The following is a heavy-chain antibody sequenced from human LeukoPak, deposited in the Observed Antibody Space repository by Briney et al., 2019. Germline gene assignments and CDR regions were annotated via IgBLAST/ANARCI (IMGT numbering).Heavy chain of an antibody. D-gene: IGHD3-22*01. Sequence: PGGSLRLSCAASGFTFSSYAMSWVRQAPGKGLEWVSAISGSGGSTYYADSVKGRFTISRDNSKNTLYLQMNSLRAEATAVYYCAKDAVYDYYDSSGYSDYWGQGTLVTVSS. CDR3: AKDAVYDYYDSSGYSDY. V-gene: IGHV3-23*01. CDR1: GFTFSSYA. J-gene: IGHJ4*02. CDR2: ISGSGGST.